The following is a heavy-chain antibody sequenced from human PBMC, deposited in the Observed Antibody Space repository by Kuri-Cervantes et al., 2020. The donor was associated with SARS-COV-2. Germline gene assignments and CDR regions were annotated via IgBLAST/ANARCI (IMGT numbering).Heavy chain of an antibody. J-gene: IGHJ5*02. Sequence: ASVKVSCKASGYTFTSYGISWVRQAPGQGLEWMGWISAYNGNTNYAQKLQGRVTMATDTSTSTAYMELRSLRSDDTAVYYCARDPYYYDSSGYYEGNWFDPWGQGTLVTVLL. CDR3: ARDPYYYDSSGYYEGNWFDP. CDR2: ISAYNGNT. CDR1: GYTFTSYG. D-gene: IGHD3-22*01. V-gene: IGHV1-18*01.